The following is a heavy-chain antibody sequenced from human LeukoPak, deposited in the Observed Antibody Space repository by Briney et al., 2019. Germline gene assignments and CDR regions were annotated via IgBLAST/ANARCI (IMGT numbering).Heavy chain of an antibody. CDR1: GFTFSSYG. D-gene: IGHD2-15*01. Sequence: GRSLRLSCAASGFTFSSYGMHWVRQAPGKGPEWVAVISYDGSNKYYADSVKGRFTISRDNSKNTLYLQMNSLRAEDTAVYYCANADSDGHFDYWGQGTLVTVSS. CDR2: ISYDGSNK. J-gene: IGHJ4*02. CDR3: ANADSDGHFDY. V-gene: IGHV3-30*18.